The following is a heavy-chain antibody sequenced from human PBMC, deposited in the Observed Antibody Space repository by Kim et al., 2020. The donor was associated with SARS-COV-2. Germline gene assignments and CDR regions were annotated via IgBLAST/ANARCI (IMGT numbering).Heavy chain of an antibody. Sequence: GGSLRLSCAGSGFTFSSYWMHWVRQAPGKGLVWTARIKGDGSVTNYADSVKGRFTISRDNAKNTLYLQMNSLTVEDTAVYHCARRSGNYMLGVDVWGQRTTVTVSS. CDR1: GFTFSSYW. J-gene: IGHJ6*02. CDR2: IKGDGSVT. D-gene: IGHD1-26*01. CDR3: ARRSGNYMLGVDV. V-gene: IGHV3-74*01.